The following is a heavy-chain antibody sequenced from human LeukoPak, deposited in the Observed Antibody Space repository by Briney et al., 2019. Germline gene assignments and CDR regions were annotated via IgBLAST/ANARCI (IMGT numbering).Heavy chain of an antibody. D-gene: IGHD2-8*02. CDR3: ARDIGTGGYYYMDV. CDR2: IKQDGSEK. J-gene: IGHJ6*03. Sequence: GGSLRLPCAASGFTFSDYFMSWVRQAPGKGLEWVANIKQDGSEKYYVDSVRGRFTISRDNAKNSLYLQMNSLRAEDTAVYYCARDIGTGGYYYMDVWGKGTTVTVSS. CDR1: GFTFSDYF. V-gene: IGHV3-7*01.